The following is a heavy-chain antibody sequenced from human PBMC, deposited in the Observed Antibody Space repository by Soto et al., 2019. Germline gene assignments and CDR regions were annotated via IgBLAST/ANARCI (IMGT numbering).Heavy chain of an antibody. D-gene: IGHD2-8*01. CDR3: ARGMGRYFDL. CDR1: GDFISNFY. CDR2: ISTTGRT. V-gene: IGHV4-4*07. J-gene: IGHJ2*01. Sequence: QVQLQESGPGLVKPSETLSLTCTVSGDFISNFYWGWIRQPAGKGLESLGRISTTGRTNYNPSLQRRVAMSLDTSKNQFSLRLTSLTAADTVVYFCARGMGRYFDLWGRGTLVTVFS.